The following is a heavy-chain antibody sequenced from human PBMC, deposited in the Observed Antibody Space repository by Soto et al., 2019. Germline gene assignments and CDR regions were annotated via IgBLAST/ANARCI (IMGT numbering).Heavy chain of an antibody. V-gene: IGHV1-58*01. J-gene: IGHJ4*02. CDR2: IVVGSGST. D-gene: IGHD6-13*01. CDR1: VFTFTRSA. CDR3: AADLEQQPKRFFDY. Sequence: QMQLVQSGPEVKKPGTSVRVSCRASVFTFTRSAVQWVRQARGQSLEWIGWIVVGSGSTNYAQNFHERVTITRDLSTSTDYMEVSSLRSEGTAVNYWAADLEQQPKRFFDYWGQGTLVSVAS.